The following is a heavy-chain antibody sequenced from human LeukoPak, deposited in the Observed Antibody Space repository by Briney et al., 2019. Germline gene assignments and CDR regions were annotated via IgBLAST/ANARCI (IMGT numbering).Heavy chain of an antibody. V-gene: IGHV1-46*01. CDR1: GYTLSDYY. CDR2: INPSGGST. CDR3: ARERGVAVAGEGVDP. Sequence: GASVKVSCKASGYTLSDYYLHWVRQAPGQGLEWMGIINPSGGSTSYAQKFQGRVTLTRDTSTSTVYMELSSLRSEDTAVYYCARERGVAVAGEGVDPWGQGTLVTVSS. J-gene: IGHJ5*02. D-gene: IGHD6-19*01.